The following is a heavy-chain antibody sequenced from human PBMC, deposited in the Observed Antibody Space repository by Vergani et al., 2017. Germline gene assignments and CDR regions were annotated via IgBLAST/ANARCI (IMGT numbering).Heavy chain of an antibody. Sequence: QVQLQQWGGGLLKPSETLSLTCVVNGGSFTSYHWTWIRQSPGGGLEWVGAINHTGRPDYNPSLKSRLTMSVDKSRNQFSLTHNSVTATDTAIYFCSRVNTETNRHLYYYYYIDVWGQGTAVTVS. CDR2: INHTGRP. J-gene: IGHJ6*03. CDR3: SRVNTETNRHLYYYYYIDV. CDR1: GGSFTSYH. D-gene: IGHD4-11*01. V-gene: IGHV4-34*01.